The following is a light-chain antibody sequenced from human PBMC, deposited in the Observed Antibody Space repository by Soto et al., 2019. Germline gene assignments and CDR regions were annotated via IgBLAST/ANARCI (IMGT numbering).Light chain of an antibody. V-gene: IGKV3-20*01. CDR2: GAS. CDR3: QQYGSSPFT. Sequence: ETLLTLSPGTSSLSQGGGATRSCRASQSVSSSYLAWYQQRPGQAPRLLIYGASSRATGIPDRYSGSGSGTDFTLTISRLEPEDFAVYYCQQYGSSPFTVGPGTKVDSK. CDR1: QSVSSSY. J-gene: IGKJ3*01.